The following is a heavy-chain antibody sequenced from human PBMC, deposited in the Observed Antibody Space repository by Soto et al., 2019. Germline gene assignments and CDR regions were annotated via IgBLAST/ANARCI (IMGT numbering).Heavy chain of an antibody. J-gene: IGHJ4*02. CDR2: IYWDDDK. CDR3: AHLSSGWFPFDY. D-gene: IGHD6-19*01. V-gene: IGHV2-5*02. CDR1: GFSLSTSGVG. Sequence: QITLKESGPTLVKPTQTLTLTCTFSGFSLSTSGVGVGWIRQPPGQALEWLAVIYWDDDKRYSPSLKSRFTVTKDTSKNQVVLTMTNMVPVDTATDYCAHLSSGWFPFDYWGQGTLVTVSS.